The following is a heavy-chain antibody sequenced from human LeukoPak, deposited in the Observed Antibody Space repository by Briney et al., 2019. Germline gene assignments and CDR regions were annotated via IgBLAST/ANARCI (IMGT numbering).Heavy chain of an antibody. CDR2: IYYSGST. D-gene: IGHD2-2*01. CDR3: ARSTVVPAAPFDY. Sequence: PSETLSLTCTVSGGSISSSSYYWGWIRQPPGKGLELIGYIYYSGSTYYNPSLKSRVTISVDTSKKQFSLKLSSVTAADTAVYYCARSTVVPAAPFDYWGQGTLVTVSS. J-gene: IGHJ4*02. V-gene: IGHV4-30-4*08. CDR1: GGSISSSSYY.